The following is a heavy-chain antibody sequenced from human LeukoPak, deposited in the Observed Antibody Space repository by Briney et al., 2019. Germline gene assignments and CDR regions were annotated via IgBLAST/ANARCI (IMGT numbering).Heavy chain of an antibody. CDR1: GFTFSSYS. CDR2: ISSSSSYI. J-gene: IGHJ4*02. Sequence: GGSLRLSCAASGFTFSSYSMNWVRQAPGKGLEWVSSISSSSSYIYYADSVKGRFTISRDNAKNTLYLQMNSLRAEDTAVYYCAKDRFGIVGATGAFDYWGQGTLVTVSS. D-gene: IGHD1-26*01. CDR3: AKDRFGIVGATGAFDY. V-gene: IGHV3-21*01.